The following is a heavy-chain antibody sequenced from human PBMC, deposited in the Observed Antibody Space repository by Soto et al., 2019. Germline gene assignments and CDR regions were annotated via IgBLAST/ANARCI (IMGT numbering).Heavy chain of an antibody. Sequence: EVQLLESGGGLVQPGGSLRLSCAASGFTFSSYAMSWVRQAPGKGLEWVSAISGSGGRTYYADSVKGRFTISRDNSKNTLYLQMNSLRAEDTAVYYCAKGGDYDFWSGYYRENYYMDVWGKGTTVTVSS. CDR2: ISGSGGRT. J-gene: IGHJ6*03. V-gene: IGHV3-23*01. CDR3: AKGGDYDFWSGYYRENYYMDV. D-gene: IGHD3-3*01. CDR1: GFTFSSYA.